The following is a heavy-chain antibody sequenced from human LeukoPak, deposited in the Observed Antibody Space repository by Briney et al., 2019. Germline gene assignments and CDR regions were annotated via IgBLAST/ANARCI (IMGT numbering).Heavy chain of an antibody. CDR2: ISGSGGRT. Sequence: PGGSLRLSCAASGFTFSSYAISWVRQAPGKGLEWVSTISGSGGRTYYADSVKGRFTISRDKSKNTLYLQMNSLRAEDTAVYYCAKDVGSTSWNFDYWGQGTLVTVSS. V-gene: IGHV3-23*01. CDR3: AKDVGSTSWNFDY. CDR1: GFTFSSYA. D-gene: IGHD1-26*01. J-gene: IGHJ4*02.